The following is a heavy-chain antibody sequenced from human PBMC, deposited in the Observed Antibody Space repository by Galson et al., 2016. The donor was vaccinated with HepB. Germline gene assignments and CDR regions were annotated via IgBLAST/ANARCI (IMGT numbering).Heavy chain of an antibody. D-gene: IGHD4-11*01. CDR2: ISSSSNSM. CDR1: GFILNSYS. J-gene: IGHJ4*02. CDR3: ATMDYNANSAY. Sequence: FLRLRRASSGFILNSYSLNRVRQATGKGLEWISYISSSSNSMYYADSVKGRFTISRDNANNSLYLQMNSLRDEDTAAYYCATMDYNANSAYWGQGTLVTVSS. V-gene: IGHV3-48*02.